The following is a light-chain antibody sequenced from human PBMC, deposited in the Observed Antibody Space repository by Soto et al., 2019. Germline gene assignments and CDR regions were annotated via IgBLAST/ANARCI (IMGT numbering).Light chain of an antibody. CDR1: QSVSSN. Sequence: EIVLTQSPATLSLSPGERATLSCRASQSVSSNLAWYQQKPGQAPRLLIYDASNRATGIPARFSGSGSGTDFTLTISSLEPEDFAVYYCQQRSNWPPPFGPGTKVDIK. J-gene: IGKJ3*01. V-gene: IGKV3-11*01. CDR2: DAS. CDR3: QQRSNWPPP.